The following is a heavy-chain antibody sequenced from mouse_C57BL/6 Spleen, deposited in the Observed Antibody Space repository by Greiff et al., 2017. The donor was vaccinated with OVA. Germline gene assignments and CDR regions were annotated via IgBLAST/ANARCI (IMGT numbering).Heavy chain of an antibody. CDR3: ARATIYDGYY. D-gene: IGHD2-3*01. V-gene: IGHV1-26*01. CDR2: INPNNGGT. CDR1: GYTFTDYY. Sequence: EVQLQQSGPELVKPGASVKISCKASGYTFTDYYMNWVKQSHGKSLEWIGDINPNNGGTSYNQKFKGKATLTVDKSSSTAYMELRSLTSEDSAVYYCARATIYDGYYWGQGTLVTVSA. J-gene: IGHJ3*01.